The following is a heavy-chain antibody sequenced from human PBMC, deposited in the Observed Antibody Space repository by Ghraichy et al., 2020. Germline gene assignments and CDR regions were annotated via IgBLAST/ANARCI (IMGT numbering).Heavy chain of an antibody. V-gene: IGHV3-74*01. CDR2: IKSDGSRT. D-gene: IGHD3-16*01. CDR3: AREVDVWGRQIDAFDI. Sequence: LSLTCAASGFTFSRHWMHWVRQAPGKGLMWVSRIKSDGSRTSYADSVKGRFTISRDNAKNTMYLQMNSLRAEDTAVYYCAREVDVWGRQIDAFDIWGQGTRVTVSS. J-gene: IGHJ3*02. CDR1: GFTFSRHW.